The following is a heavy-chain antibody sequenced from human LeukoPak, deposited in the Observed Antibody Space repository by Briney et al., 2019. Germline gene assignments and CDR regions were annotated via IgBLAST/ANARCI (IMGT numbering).Heavy chain of an antibody. Sequence: GGSLRLPCAASGFTFSNAWMSWVRQAPGKGLEWVGRIKSKTDGGTTDYAAPVKGRFTISRDDSKNTLYLQMNSLKTEDTAVYYCTTGHHYYDSSPLDYWGQGTLVTVSS. V-gene: IGHV3-15*01. D-gene: IGHD3-22*01. J-gene: IGHJ4*02. CDR2: IKSKTDGGTT. CDR3: TTGHHYYDSSPLDY. CDR1: GFTFSNAW.